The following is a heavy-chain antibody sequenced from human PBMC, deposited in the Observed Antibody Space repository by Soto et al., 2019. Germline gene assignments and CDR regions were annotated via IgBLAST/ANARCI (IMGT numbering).Heavy chain of an antibody. V-gene: IGHV1-3*01. CDR3: ARKVRASAY. CDR2: INAGNGDT. D-gene: IGHD1-26*01. Sequence: ASVKVSCKASGYTFSSFAIHWVRQAPGQRLEWMGWINAGNGDTKYSQKFQGRVTIARDTAASTAYMELGSLTFEDTAVYYCARKVRASAYWGQGTLVTVSS. J-gene: IGHJ4*02. CDR1: GYTFSSFA.